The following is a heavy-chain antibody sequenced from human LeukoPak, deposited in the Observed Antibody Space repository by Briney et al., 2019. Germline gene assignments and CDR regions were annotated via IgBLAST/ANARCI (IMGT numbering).Heavy chain of an antibody. Sequence: QPGGSLRLSCAASGFTFSSYAMSWVRQAPGKGLEWVSAISGSGGSTYYADSVKGRFTISRDNSKNTLCLQMNSLRAEDTAVYYCAKTHDYGDYGDYWGQGTLVTVSS. CDR2: ISGSGGST. CDR1: GFTFSSYA. CDR3: AKTHDYGDYGDY. V-gene: IGHV3-23*01. D-gene: IGHD4-17*01. J-gene: IGHJ4*02.